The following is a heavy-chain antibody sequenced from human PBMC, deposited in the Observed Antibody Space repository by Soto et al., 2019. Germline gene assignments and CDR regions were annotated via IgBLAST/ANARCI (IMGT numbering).Heavy chain of an antibody. Sequence: GGSLRLSCAASGFTFDYYAMHWVRQAPGKGLEWVSGISWNSGSIGYADSVKGRFTISRDNAKNSLYLQMNTLRPEDTALYYCAKDSTISAAGWFDPWGQGTLVTVSS. CDR1: GFTFDYYA. D-gene: IGHD6-13*01. J-gene: IGHJ5*02. V-gene: IGHV3-9*01. CDR2: ISWNSGSI. CDR3: AKDSTISAAGWFDP.